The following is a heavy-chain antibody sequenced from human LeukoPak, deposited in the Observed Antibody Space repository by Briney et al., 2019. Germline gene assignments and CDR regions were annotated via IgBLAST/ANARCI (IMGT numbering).Heavy chain of an antibody. V-gene: IGHV4-59*01. CDR1: GGSMSGYY. D-gene: IGHD1-26*01. Sequence: SETLSLTCTVSGGSMSGYYWSWIRQPPGKGLEWIGYIYYSGSTNSNPSLKSRVAISIDTSKNQFSLKLSSVTAADTAVYYCARDRVGATPSWFDPWGQGTLVTVSS. CDR2: IYYSGST. CDR3: ARDRVGATPSWFDP. J-gene: IGHJ5*02.